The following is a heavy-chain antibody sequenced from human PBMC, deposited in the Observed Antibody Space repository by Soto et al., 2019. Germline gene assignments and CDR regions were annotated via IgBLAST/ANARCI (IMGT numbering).Heavy chain of an antibody. CDR2: IWYDGSNK. D-gene: IGHD1-1*01. V-gene: IGHV3-33*01. CDR1: GFTFSSYG. J-gene: IGHJ4*02. CDR3: ARWVEVHDYFDY. Sequence: VQLVESGGGVVQPGRSLRLSCAASGFTFSSYGMHWVRQAPGKGLEWVAVIWYDGSNKYYADSVKGRFTISRDNSKNTLYLQMNSLRAEDTAVYYCARWVEVHDYFDYWGQGTLVTVSS.